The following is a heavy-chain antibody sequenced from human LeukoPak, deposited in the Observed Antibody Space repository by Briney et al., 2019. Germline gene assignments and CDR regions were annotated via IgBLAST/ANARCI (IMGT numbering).Heavy chain of an antibody. CDR1: GFTFSSYG. CDR2: IWYDGSNK. CDR3: ASHYDSSGFDY. J-gene: IGHJ4*02. D-gene: IGHD3-22*01. V-gene: IGHV3-33*01. Sequence: PGRSLRLSCAASGFTFSSYGMHWVRQAPGKGLEWVAVIWYDGSNKYYADSVKGRFTISRDNSKNTLCLQMNSLRAEDTAVYYCASHYDSSGFDYWGQGTLVTVSS.